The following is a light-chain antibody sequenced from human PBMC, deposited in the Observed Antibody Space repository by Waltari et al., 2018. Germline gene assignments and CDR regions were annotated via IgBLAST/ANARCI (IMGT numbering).Light chain of an antibody. CDR2: KAN. Sequence: QTVVTKEPSLSVSPGGTVTLTCALSSGSLSTTSYATWYQQTPGQAPRTLVYKANARSSGVPDRFSGSIVGNTAALTITGAQADDESDYYCALYMGSGIWVFGGGTRLTVL. J-gene: IGLJ3*02. V-gene: IGLV8-61*01. CDR1: SGSLSTTSY. CDR3: ALYMGSGIWV.